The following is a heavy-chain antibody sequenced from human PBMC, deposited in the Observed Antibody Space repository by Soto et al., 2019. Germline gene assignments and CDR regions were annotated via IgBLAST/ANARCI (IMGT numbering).Heavy chain of an antibody. CDR2: ISAYNGNT. CDR3: AGTTVTTSRSGMHV. Sequence: AAVKLSCKASGYTFTSYGISWVRQAPGQGLEWMGWISAYNGNTNYAQKLQGRVTMTTDTSTSTAYMELRSLRSDDTAVYYCAGTTVTTSRSGMHVWGQGTTVTLS. CDR1: GYTFTSYG. D-gene: IGHD4-4*01. J-gene: IGHJ6*02. V-gene: IGHV1-18*04.